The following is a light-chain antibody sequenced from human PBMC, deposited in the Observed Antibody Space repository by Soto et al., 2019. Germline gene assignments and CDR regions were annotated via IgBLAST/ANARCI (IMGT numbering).Light chain of an antibody. CDR2: GAS. J-gene: IGKJ1*01. CDR1: QSVSSSY. Sequence: EIVLTQSPGILSLSPGERATLSCRASQSVSSSYLAWYQQKPGQAPRLLIYGASNRATGIPDRFSGSGSGTDFTLTISRLEPEDFAVYYCQQYGSSPGTFGQGTKVEIK. CDR3: QQYGSSPGT. V-gene: IGKV3-20*01.